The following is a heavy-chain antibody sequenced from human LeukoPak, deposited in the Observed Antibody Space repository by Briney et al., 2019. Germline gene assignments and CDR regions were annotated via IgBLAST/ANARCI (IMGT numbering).Heavy chain of an antibody. CDR1: GFTFSSYW. Sequence: GGSLRLSCVASGFTFSSYWMSWVRQAPGKGLERVANIKQGGSEKYYVDSVKGRFTISRDNAKNSLYLQMNSLRAEDTAVYYCARVSTPMTTSSYNWFDPWGQGTLVTVSS. CDR2: IKQGGSEK. J-gene: IGHJ5*02. D-gene: IGHD4-11*01. CDR3: ARVSTPMTTSSYNWFDP. V-gene: IGHV3-7*01.